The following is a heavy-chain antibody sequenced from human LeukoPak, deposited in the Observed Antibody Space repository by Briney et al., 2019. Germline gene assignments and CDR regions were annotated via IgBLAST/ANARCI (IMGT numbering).Heavy chain of an antibody. CDR3: ARDGIVSQGNWLDP. J-gene: IGHJ5*02. CDR1: GGSISSDDYY. D-gene: IGHD3-22*01. CDR2: IHHSGST. V-gene: IGHV4-30-4*01. Sequence: SQTLSLTCTVSGGSISSDDYYWTWIRQPPGKGLEWIGYIHHSGSTYYNPSLKSRLTLPVDTSKNHFSLNLNSVTAADTAVYYCARDGIVSQGNWLDPWGPGTLVTVSS.